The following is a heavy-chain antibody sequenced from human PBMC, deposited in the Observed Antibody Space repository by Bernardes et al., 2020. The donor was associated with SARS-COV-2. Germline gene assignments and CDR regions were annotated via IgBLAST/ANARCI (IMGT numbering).Heavy chain of an antibody. Sequence: WGSLRLSCAASGLTFRNYDMHWVRQVPGEGLEWVSTIGSPGDTYYAHSVKGRFTISRENAKNSLFLQMSSLTVGDTAVYYCVVRTTSFDFWGQGTLVTVSS. CDR3: VVRTTSFDF. CDR1: GLTFRNYD. V-gene: IGHV3-13*01. J-gene: IGHJ4*02. CDR2: IGSPGDT. D-gene: IGHD3-10*02.